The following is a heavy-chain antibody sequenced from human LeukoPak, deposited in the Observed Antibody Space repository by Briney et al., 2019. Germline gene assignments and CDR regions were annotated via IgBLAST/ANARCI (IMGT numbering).Heavy chain of an antibody. V-gene: IGHV3-30*18. CDR1: GFTFSSYG. Sequence: GGSLRLSCAASGFTFSSYGMHWVRQAPGKGLEWVAVISYDGSNKYYADSVKGRFTISRDNSKNTLFLQMNSLRAEDTAVYYCANSEMQITMIPKGWDYWGQGTLVTVSS. J-gene: IGHJ4*02. CDR3: ANSEMQITMIPKGWDY. CDR2: ISYDGSNK. D-gene: IGHD3-22*01.